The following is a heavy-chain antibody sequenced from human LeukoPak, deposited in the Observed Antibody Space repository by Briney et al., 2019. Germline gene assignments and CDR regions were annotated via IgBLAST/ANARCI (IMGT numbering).Heavy chain of an antibody. CDR1: GYTFTSYG. V-gene: IGHV1-18*01. D-gene: IGHD5-18*01. J-gene: IGHJ5*02. CDR3: ARAPRVGLSYGNL. CDR2: IGAYNGNT. Sequence: GASVKVSCKASGYTFTSYGISWVRQAPGQGLEWMGWIGAYNGNTNYAQKLQGRVPMTTDTSTSTAYMELRSLRSDDTAVYYCARAPRVGLSYGNLWGQGTLVTVSS.